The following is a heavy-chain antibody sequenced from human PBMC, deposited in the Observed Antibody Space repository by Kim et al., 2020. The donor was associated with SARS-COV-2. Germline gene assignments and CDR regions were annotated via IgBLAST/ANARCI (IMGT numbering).Heavy chain of an antibody. CDR2: ISYDGSNK. CDR1: GFTFSSYA. Sequence: GGSLRLSCAASGFTFSSYAMHWVRQAPGKGLEWVAVISYDGSNKYYADSVKGRFTISRDNSKNTLYLQMNSLRAEDTAVYYCARDYRLLGVIITGYFDYWGQGTLVTVSS. D-gene: IGHD3-10*01. J-gene: IGHJ4*02. CDR3: ARDYRLLGVIITGYFDY. V-gene: IGHV3-30-3*01.